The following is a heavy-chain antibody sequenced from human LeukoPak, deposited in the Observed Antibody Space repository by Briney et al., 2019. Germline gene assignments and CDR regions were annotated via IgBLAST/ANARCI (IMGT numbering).Heavy chain of an antibody. J-gene: IGHJ3*02. Sequence: EASVKVSCKASGYTFTSYDINWVRQATGQGLEWMGWMNPNSGNTGYAQKLQGRGTMTRNTSISTAYMELSSLRSEDTAVYYCARGNPTYCSGGSCYGRADAFDIWGQGTMVTVSS. CDR3: ARGNPTYCSGGSCYGRADAFDI. CDR1: GYTFTSYD. V-gene: IGHV1-8*01. CDR2: MNPNSGNT. D-gene: IGHD2-15*01.